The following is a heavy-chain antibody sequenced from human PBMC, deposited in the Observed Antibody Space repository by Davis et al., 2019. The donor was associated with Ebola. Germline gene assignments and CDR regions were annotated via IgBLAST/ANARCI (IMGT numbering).Heavy chain of an antibody. CDR3: ARRSWLQLLDY. Sequence: SETLSLTCTVSGGSISSYYRSWIRQPPGKGLEWIGYIYYSGSTNYNPSLKSRVTISVDTSKKQFSLKLSSVTAADPAGYYCARRSWLQLLDYWGQGTLVTVSS. CDR2: IYYSGST. J-gene: IGHJ4*02. V-gene: IGHV4-59*08. D-gene: IGHD5-24*01. CDR1: GGSISSYY.